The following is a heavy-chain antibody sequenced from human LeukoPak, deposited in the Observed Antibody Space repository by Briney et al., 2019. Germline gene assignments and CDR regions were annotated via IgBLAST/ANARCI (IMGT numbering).Heavy chain of an antibody. CDR3: ARERFLPGIAAAPLDY. D-gene: IGHD6-13*01. CDR2: IYTSGST. Sequence: PSQTLSLTCTVSGASISSGSYYWSWIQQPAGKGLEWIGRIYTSGSTNYNPSLKSRVTMSVDTSKNQFSLKLSSVTAADTAVYYCARERFLPGIAAAPLDYWGQGTLVTVSS. V-gene: IGHV4-61*02. CDR1: GASISSGSYY. J-gene: IGHJ4*02.